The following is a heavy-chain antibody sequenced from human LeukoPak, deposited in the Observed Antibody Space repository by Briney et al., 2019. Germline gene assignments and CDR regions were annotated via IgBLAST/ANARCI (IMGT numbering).Heavy chain of an antibody. CDR3: ARGGYGPGSHYRY. Sequence: SETLSLTCAVNAGSFTGYYWSWIRQPPGKGLEWIGEIDHTGSISYNPSLRSRVTISVDTFKNQSSLNLRSVTAADRAIYYCARGGYGPGSHYRYWGQGTLVTVSS. J-gene: IGHJ4*02. D-gene: IGHD3-10*01. CDR2: IDHTGSI. CDR1: AGSFTGYY. V-gene: IGHV4-34*01.